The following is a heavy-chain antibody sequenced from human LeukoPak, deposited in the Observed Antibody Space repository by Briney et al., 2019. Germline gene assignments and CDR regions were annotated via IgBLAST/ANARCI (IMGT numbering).Heavy chain of an antibody. CDR3: AKDPVYVSGQSHPSDY. D-gene: IGHD3-3*01. Sequence: PGGSLRLSYAGSGFTFSSYGMHWVRQAPGKGLEWVSFIRYDGTNKYYADSVKGRFTISRDNYKNTLYLKMNNLRAEDTAVYYCAKDPVYVSGQSHPSDYWGQGTPVTVSS. CDR1: GFTFSSYG. CDR2: IRYDGTNK. V-gene: IGHV3-30*02. J-gene: IGHJ4*02.